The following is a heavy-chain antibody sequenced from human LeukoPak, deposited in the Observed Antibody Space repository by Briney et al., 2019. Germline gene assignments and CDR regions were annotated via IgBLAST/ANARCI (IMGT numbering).Heavy chain of an antibody. D-gene: IGHD1-26*01. V-gene: IGHV5-51*01. Sequence: GESLQISCKGSGFSFTDFWIGWVRQMPGKGLEWMGIIYPGDSDTRYSPSFQGQVTISADKSISTAYLQWSSLKASDTAMYYCATYSGSYYPDYWGQGTLVTVSS. CDR3: ATYSGSYYPDY. CDR1: GFSFTDFW. J-gene: IGHJ4*02. CDR2: IYPGDSDT.